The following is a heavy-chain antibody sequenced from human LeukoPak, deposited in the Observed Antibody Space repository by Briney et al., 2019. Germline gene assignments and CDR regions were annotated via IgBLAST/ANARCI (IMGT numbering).Heavy chain of an antibody. D-gene: IGHD2-2*03. Sequence: PSETLSLTCTVSGGSISSDYLRWIRQSAGKGLEWIGRIYSSGSTNYNPSLKSRVTMSADTSKNQFSLKLSSVTAADTAVYYCARDGYATMDERFDYWGQGTLVTVSS. CDR2: IYSSGST. V-gene: IGHV4-4*07. CDR1: GGSISSDY. J-gene: IGHJ4*02. CDR3: ARDGYATMDERFDY.